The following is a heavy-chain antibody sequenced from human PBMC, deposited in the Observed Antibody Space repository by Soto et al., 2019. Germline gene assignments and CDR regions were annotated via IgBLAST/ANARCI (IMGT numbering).Heavy chain of an antibody. J-gene: IGHJ4*02. CDR3: AKALPYYYDSSGYLDY. D-gene: IGHD3-22*01. CDR1: GFTFSSYA. Sequence: EVQLLESGGGLVQPGGSPRLSCAASGFTFSSYAMSWVRQAPGKGLEWVSAISGSGGSTYYADSVKGRFTISRDNSKNTLYLQMNSLRAEDTAVYYCAKALPYYYDSSGYLDYWGQGTLVTVSS. V-gene: IGHV3-23*01. CDR2: ISGSGGST.